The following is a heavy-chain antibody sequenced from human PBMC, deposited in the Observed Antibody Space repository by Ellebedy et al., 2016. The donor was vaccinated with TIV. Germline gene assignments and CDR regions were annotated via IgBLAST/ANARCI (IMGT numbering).Heavy chain of an antibody. V-gene: IGHV4-59*01. J-gene: IGHJ5*02. CDR2: IYYSGST. D-gene: IGHD6-13*01. CDR1: GGSISSYY. CDR3: ARAIGSSWYGNWFDP. Sequence: SETLSLTXTVSGGSISSYYWSWIRQPPGKGLEWIGYIYYSGSTNYNPSLKSRVTISVDTSKNQFSLKLSSVTAADTAVYYCARAIGSSWYGNWFDPWGQGTLVTVSS.